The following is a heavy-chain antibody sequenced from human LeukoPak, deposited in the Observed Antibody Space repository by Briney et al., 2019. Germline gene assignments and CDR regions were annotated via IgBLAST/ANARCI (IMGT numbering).Heavy chain of an antibody. CDR3: ARVRDYYDSSGWEFDY. CDR1: GFTFSSYS. V-gene: IGHV3-21*01. J-gene: IGHJ4*02. CDR2: ISSSSSYI. Sequence: GGSLRLSCAASGFTFSSYSMNWVRQAPGKGLEWVSSISSSSSYIYYADSVKGRFTISRDNAKNSLYLQMNSLRAEDTAVYYCARVRDYYDSSGWEFDYWGQGTLVTVSS. D-gene: IGHD3-22*01.